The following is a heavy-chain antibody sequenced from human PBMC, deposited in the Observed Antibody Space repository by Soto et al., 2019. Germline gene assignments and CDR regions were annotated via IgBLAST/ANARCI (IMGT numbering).Heavy chain of an antibody. Sequence: VGSLRLSCTPSGFIFSDYSMNWVRQAPGKGLEWISYITTTSSTMYYADSVKGRFTISRGNAKNSLYLQMNSLRDEDTAVYYCARDSSGRQYYGMDVWGQGTTVTVSS. D-gene: IGHD3-22*01. V-gene: IGHV3-48*02. CDR1: GFIFSDYS. CDR3: ARDSSGRQYYGMDV. CDR2: ITTTSSTM. J-gene: IGHJ6*02.